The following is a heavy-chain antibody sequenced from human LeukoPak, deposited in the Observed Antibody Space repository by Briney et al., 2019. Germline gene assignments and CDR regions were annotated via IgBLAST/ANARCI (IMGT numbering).Heavy chain of an antibody. CDR1: GFTFDDYA. D-gene: IGHD6-19*01. CDR3: AKDRRIAVSGTVPDF. J-gene: IGHJ4*02. CDR2: ISWNSGAF. V-gene: IGHV3-9*03. Sequence: PGGSLRLSCAASGFTFDDYAMHWVRQAPGKGLEWVSGISWNSGAFGYADSVKGRFTISRDNAKNSLYLQMNSLRAEDMALYYCAKDRRIAVSGTVPDFWGQGTLVTVSS.